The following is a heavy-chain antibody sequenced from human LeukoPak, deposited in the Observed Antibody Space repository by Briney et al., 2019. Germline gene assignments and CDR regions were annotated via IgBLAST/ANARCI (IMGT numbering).Heavy chain of an antibody. D-gene: IGHD6-13*01. CDR1: GFTVISNY. J-gene: IGHJ4*02. CDR2: IYSGGST. CDR3: VRVGVFEGAAGQIDF. V-gene: IGHV3-53*01. Sequence: GGSLRLSCAASGFTVISNYMSWVRQAPGKGLEWVSLIYSGGSTYYADSVRGRFTISRDNSKNTLCLQMNSLRAEDTAVYYRVRVGVFEGAAGQIDFWGQGTLVTVSS.